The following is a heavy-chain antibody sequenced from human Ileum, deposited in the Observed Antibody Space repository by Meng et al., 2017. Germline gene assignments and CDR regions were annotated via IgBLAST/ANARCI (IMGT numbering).Heavy chain of an antibody. Sequence: VQTQEAGPRLVNTSGHLPLSCAVSGTAISSNQWWGWVRQSPGKGLEWIGEIYQSGNTNYNPALKSRVTISLDKSKNQFSLNLTSVTAADTAIYYCARCQQYLVNNWFDPWGQGILVTVSS. D-gene: IGHD4-11*01. CDR1: GTAISSNQW. V-gene: IGHV4-4*02. J-gene: IGHJ5*02. CDR2: IYQSGNT. CDR3: ARCQQYLVNNWFDP.